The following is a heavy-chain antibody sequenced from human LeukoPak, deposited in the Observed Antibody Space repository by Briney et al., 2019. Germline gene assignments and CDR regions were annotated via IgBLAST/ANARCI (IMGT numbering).Heavy chain of an antibody. CDR1: GFSISESG. J-gene: IGHJ5*02. V-gene: IGHV3-30*18. CDR3: AKDWGSSGWYNYFDA. D-gene: IGHD6-19*01. Sequence: GGSLRLSCAVSGFSISESGMHWVRQAPGKGLEWVAMISYHGTSTYYGDPVKGRFTVSRDTSKNTLYLQMDSLRPEDTAIYYRAKDWGSSGWYNYFDAWGQGTLVTVSS. CDR2: ISYHGTST.